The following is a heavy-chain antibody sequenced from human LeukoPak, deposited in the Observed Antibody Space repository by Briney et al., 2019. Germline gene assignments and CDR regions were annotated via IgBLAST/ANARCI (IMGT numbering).Heavy chain of an antibody. V-gene: IGHV4-59*01. CDR1: GGSINSYY. CDR3: ARERTTVTMPILRPQYYFDY. D-gene: IGHD4-17*01. Sequence: PSETLSLTCTVSGGSINSYYWTWIRQPPGKGLEWIGYIYYIGSTNYNPSLKRRVTISVDTSKNQFSLKLSSVTAADTAVYYCARERTTVTMPILRPQYYFDYWGQGTLVTVSS. CDR2: IYYIGST. J-gene: IGHJ4*02.